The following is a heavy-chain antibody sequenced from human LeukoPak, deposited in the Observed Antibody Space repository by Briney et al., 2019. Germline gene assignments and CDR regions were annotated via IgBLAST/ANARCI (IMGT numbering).Heavy chain of an antibody. CDR3: AKDDNGYGSGSYWFDY. CDR2: ISSIRNYI. J-gene: IGHJ4*02. D-gene: IGHD3-10*01. CDR1: KFTFSDYS. V-gene: IGHV3-21*01. Sequence: GGSLRLSCAASKFTFSDYSMSWVRQAPGKGLEWVSSISSIRNYIYYADSVKGRFTVSRDNAKNSLYLQMNSLRAEDTAVYYCAKDDNGYGSGSYWFDYWGQGTLVTVSS.